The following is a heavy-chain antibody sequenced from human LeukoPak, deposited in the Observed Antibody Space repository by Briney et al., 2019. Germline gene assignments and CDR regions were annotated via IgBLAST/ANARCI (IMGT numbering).Heavy chain of an antibody. J-gene: IGHJ4*02. CDR1: GFTFSNYA. CDR3: ARSSSRNSFYFDY. D-gene: IGHD2-15*01. Sequence: GGFLRLSCAASGFTFSNYAMSWVRQAPGKGLEWVSGISGSGVTTYYADSVKGRFTISRDNSKNTLFLQVNSLRAEDTAVYYCARSSSRNSFYFDYWGQGTLVTASS. V-gene: IGHV3-23*01. CDR2: ISGSGVTT.